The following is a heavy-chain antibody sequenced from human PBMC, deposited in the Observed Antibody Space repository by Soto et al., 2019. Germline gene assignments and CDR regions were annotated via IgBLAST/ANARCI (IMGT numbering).Heavy chain of an antibody. CDR3: ARVPFRVGYSDY. J-gene: IGHJ4*02. V-gene: IGHV4-59*01. CDR2: IYYSGST. CDR1: GGSISSYY. Sequence: PSETLSLTCTVSGGSISSYYWSWIRQPPGKGLEWIGYIYYSGSTNYNPSLKSRVTISVDTSKNQFSLKLSSVTAADTAVYYCARVPFRVGYSDYWGQGTLVTVSS. D-gene: IGHD1-26*01.